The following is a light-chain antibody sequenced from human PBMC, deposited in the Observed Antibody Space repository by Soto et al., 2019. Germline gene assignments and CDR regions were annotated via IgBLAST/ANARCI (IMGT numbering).Light chain of an antibody. CDR1: SSDVGGYNY. V-gene: IGLV2-8*01. CDR3: SSYAGSNDLV. CDR2: EVS. J-gene: IGLJ3*02. Sequence: QSVLTQPPSASGSPGQSVTISCIGTSSDVGGYNYVSWYQQHPGKAPKLIISEVSKRPSGVPDRFSGSKSGNTASLTVSGLQAEDEADYFCSSYAGSNDLVFGGGTKLTV.